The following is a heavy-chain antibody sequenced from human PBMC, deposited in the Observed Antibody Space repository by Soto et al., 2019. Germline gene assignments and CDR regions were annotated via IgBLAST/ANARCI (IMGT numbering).Heavy chain of an antibody. V-gene: IGHV3-23*01. CDR2: ISGSGGST. Sequence: GGSLRLSCAASGFTFSSYAMSWFRQAPGKGLEWVSAISGSGGSTYYADSVKGRFTISRDNSKNTLYLQMNSLRAEDTAVYYCAKGSGSVRYYYYMDVWGKGTTVTVSS. CDR1: GFTFSSYA. J-gene: IGHJ6*03. D-gene: IGHD6-19*01. CDR3: AKGSGSVRYYYYMDV.